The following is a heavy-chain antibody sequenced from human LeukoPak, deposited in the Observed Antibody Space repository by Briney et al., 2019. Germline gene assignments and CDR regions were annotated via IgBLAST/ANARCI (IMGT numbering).Heavy chain of an antibody. V-gene: IGHV3-21*01. Sequence: GGSLRLSCAASGFTFSSYSMKWVRQAPGKGLEWVSSLSSGSSYIYYADSVKGRFTVSRDNAKNSLYLQMSSLRAEDTAVYYCARDYDSSAEDYFDYWGQGTLVTVSS. J-gene: IGHJ4*02. CDR3: ARDYDSSAEDYFDY. CDR2: LSSGSSYI. CDR1: GFTFSSYS. D-gene: IGHD3-22*01.